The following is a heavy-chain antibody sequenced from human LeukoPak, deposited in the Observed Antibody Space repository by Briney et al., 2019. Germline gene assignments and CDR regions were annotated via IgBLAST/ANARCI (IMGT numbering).Heavy chain of an antibody. J-gene: IGHJ6*02. Sequence: GVLRLSCAASGFTFSNYSMNWVRQAPGKGLEWVSSISSSSSYIYYADSVKGRFTISRGNAKNSLYLQMTSLRAEDTAVYYCARDGGYYGSVSPYYYYGMDVWGQGTTVTVSS. CDR2: ISSSSSYI. CDR3: ARDGGYYGSVSPYYYYGMDV. V-gene: IGHV3-21*01. D-gene: IGHD3-10*01. CDR1: GFTFSNYS.